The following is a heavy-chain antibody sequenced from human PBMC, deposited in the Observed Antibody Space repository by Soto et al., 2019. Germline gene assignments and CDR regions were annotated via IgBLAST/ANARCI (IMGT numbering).Heavy chain of an antibody. J-gene: IGHJ4*02. CDR3: AKDRLTVFGVVVTFED. CDR1: GFTFDSYA. CDR2: LSGSGYQT. V-gene: IGHV3-23*01. Sequence: EVQLLESGGGLVQPGGSLRLSCATDGFTFDSYAMHWVRQAPGKGLEWVSSLSGSGYQTYYADSVKGRLTISRDRSKNTVYQQMNSLRAEDTAVYFCAKDRLTVFGVVVTFEDWGRGTLVTVAS. D-gene: IGHD3-3*01.